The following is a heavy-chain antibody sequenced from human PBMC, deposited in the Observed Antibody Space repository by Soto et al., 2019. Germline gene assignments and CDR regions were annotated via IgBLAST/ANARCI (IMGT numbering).Heavy chain of an antibody. J-gene: IGHJ4*02. CDR3: ATNSITVYGVGNFDY. CDR1: SGSISTYY. CDR2: IYYSGST. V-gene: IGHV4-59*01. D-gene: IGHD3-3*01. Sequence: ASETLSLTCTVSSGSISTYYWSWIRQPPGKGLEWIGYIYYSGSTNYNPSLKSRVTISIDTSKKQFSLKLSSVTAADTAVYYCATNSITVYGVGNFDYWGQGTLVPVSP.